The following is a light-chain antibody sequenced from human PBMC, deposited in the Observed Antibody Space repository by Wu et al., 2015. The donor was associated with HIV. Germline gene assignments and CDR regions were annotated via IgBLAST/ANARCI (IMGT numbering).Light chain of an antibody. CDR3: QQYNIWPPLT. V-gene: IGKV3-15*01. J-gene: IGKJ4*01. Sequence: EIVLTQSPTSLSVSPGERATLSCRASQSVRSNLAWYQQKPGRAPRLLIYGASTRATGIPARFSGSGSGTDFTLTISSLQSEDFAVYYCQQYNIWPPLTFGGGPRWRS. CDR2: GAS. CDR1: QSVRSN.